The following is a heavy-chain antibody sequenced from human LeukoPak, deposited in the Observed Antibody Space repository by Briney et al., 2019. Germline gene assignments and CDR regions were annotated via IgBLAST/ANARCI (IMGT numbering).Heavy chain of an antibody. D-gene: IGHD3-16*01. CDR3: ATSYIGGFGKPDY. J-gene: IGHJ4*02. Sequence: SETPSLTCAVSGGSFSVHYWSWIRQPPGKGLEWIGEINQSGSTTYNPSLKSRVTLSVDTSKNQFSLTLSSVTAADTAVYYCATSYIGGFGKPDYWGQGTLVTVFS. CDR1: GGSFSVHY. V-gene: IGHV4-34*01. CDR2: INQSGST.